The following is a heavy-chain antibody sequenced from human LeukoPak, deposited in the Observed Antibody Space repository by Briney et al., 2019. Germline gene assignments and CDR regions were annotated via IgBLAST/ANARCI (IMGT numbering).Heavy chain of an antibody. V-gene: IGHV1-69*13. CDR1: GGTFSSYA. CDR2: IIPIFGTA. CDR3: AREGGAYYYDSSGLSGAFDI. J-gene: IGHJ3*02. D-gene: IGHD3-22*01. Sequence: SVKVSFKASGGTFSSYAISWVRQAPGQGLEWMGGIIPIFGTANYAQKFQGRVTITADESTSTAYMELSSLRSEDTAVYYCAREGGAYYYDSSGLSGAFDIWGQGTMVTVSS.